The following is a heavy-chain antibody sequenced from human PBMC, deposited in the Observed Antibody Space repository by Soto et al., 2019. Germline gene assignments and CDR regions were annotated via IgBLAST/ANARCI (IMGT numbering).Heavy chain of an antibody. CDR1: GGSISSSSYY. Sequence: SETLYLTCTVSGGSISSSSYYWGWIRQPPGKGLEWIGSIYYSGSTYYNPSLKSRVTISVDTSKNQFSLKLSSVTAADTAVYYCARHGGITMMVGGGLLSAFDIWGQGTMVT. CDR3: ARHGGITMMVGGGLLSAFDI. D-gene: IGHD3-22*01. J-gene: IGHJ3*02. CDR2: IYYSGST. V-gene: IGHV4-39*01.